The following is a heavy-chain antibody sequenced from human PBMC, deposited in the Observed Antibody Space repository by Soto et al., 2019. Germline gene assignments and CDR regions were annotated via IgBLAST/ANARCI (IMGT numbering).Heavy chain of an antibody. CDR1: GFTFSNYW. D-gene: IGHD3-22*01. J-gene: IGHJ4*02. V-gene: IGHV3-7*01. CDR3: ARGASRYYDSSGYYRTLFDY. Sequence: GGSLRLSCAVSGFTFSNYWMIWVHQAPGRGLEWVANIKQDGSEKYYVDSVKGRFTISRDNAKNSLYLQMNSLRAEDTAVYYCARGASRYYDSSGYYRTLFDYWGQGTLVTVSS. CDR2: IKQDGSEK.